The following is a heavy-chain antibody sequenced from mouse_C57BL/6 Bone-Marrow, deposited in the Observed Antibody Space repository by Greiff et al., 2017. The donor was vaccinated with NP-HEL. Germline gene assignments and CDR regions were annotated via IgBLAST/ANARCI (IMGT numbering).Heavy chain of an antibody. CDR3: ARHDYYSNPYYAMDY. V-gene: IGHV5-12*01. CDR2: ISNGGGST. Sequence: EVQVVESGGGLVQPGGSLKLSCAASGFTFSDYYMYWVRQTPEKRLEWVAYISNGGGSTYYPDTVKGRFTISRDNAKNTLYLQMSRLKSEDTAMYYCARHDYYSNPYYAMDYWGQGTSVTVSS. J-gene: IGHJ4*01. CDR1: GFTFSDYY. D-gene: IGHD2-5*01.